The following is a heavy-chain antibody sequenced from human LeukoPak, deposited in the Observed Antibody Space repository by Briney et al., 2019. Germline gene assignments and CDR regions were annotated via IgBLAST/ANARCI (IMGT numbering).Heavy chain of an antibody. CDR1: GGSISSGGYY. CDR3: ARHDYGDYVSFTHIGAFDI. Sequence: PSETLSLTCTVSGGSISSGGYYWSWIRQPPGKGLEWIVYIYHSGSTYYNPSLKSRVTISVDRSKNQFSLKLSSVTAADTAVYYCARHDYGDYVSFTHIGAFDIWGQGTMVTVSS. D-gene: IGHD4-17*01. V-gene: IGHV4-30-2*01. J-gene: IGHJ3*02. CDR2: IYHSGST.